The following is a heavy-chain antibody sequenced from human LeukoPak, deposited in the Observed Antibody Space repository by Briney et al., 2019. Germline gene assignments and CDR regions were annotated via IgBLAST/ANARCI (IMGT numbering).Heavy chain of an antibody. V-gene: IGHV4-30-4*01. Sequence: SETLSLTCTVSGGSISSGDYYWSWIRQRPGRGLEWIGYIYYSGSTYYNPSLKSRVTISVDSSKNQFSLKLSSVTAADTAVYYCARVLLWFGELGGWFDPWGQGTLVTVSS. D-gene: IGHD3-10*01. CDR3: ARVLLWFGELGGWFDP. CDR1: GGSISSGDYY. CDR2: IYYSGST. J-gene: IGHJ5*02.